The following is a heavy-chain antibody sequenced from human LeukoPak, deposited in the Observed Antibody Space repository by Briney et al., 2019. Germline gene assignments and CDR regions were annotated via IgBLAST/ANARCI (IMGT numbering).Heavy chain of an antibody. J-gene: IGHJ3*02. V-gene: IGHV1-2*02. D-gene: IGHD3-9*01. CDR2: INPNSGGT. CDR3: ARPKRDSYILTQNDAFDI. CDR1: GYTFTGYY. Sequence: ASVKVSCKASGYTFTGYYMHWVRQAPGQGLEWMGWINPNSGGTNYAQKFQGRVTMTRDTSISTAYMELSRLRSDDTAVYYCARPKRDSYILTQNDAFDIWGQGTMVTVSS.